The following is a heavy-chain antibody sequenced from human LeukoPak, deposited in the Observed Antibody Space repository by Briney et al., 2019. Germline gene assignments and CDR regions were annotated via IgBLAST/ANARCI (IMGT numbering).Heavy chain of an antibody. D-gene: IGHD3-22*01. V-gene: IGHV4-30-4*08. CDR1: GGSISSGDYY. CDR3: ARGAYDSSGYYRDF. J-gene: IGHJ4*02. Sequence: SETLSLTCTVSGGSISSGDYYWSWIRQPPGKGLEWIGYIYYSGSTYYNPSLKSRVTISVDTSKNQFSLKLSSETAADTAVYYCARGAYDSSGYYRDFWGQGTLVTVSS. CDR2: IYYSGST.